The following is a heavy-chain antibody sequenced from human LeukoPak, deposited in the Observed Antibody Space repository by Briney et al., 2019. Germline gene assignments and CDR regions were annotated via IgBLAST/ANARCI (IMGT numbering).Heavy chain of an antibody. CDR1: GGSFSGYY. CDR3: ARGRKAAAGTGRVDY. CDR2: INHSGST. J-gene: IGHJ4*02. D-gene: IGHD6-13*01. V-gene: IGHV4-34*01. Sequence: TSETLSLTCAVFGGSFSGYYWSWIRHPPGKGLEWIGEINHSGSTNYNPSLKSRVTISVDTSKNQFSLKLSSVTAADTAVYYCARGRKAAAGTGRVDYWGQGTLVTVSS.